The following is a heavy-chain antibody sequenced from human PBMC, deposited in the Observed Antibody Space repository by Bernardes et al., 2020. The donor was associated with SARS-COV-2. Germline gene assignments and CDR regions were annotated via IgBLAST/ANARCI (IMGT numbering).Heavy chain of an antibody. V-gene: IGHV4-39*01. Sequence: SESLSLTCTVSGASFSSITYYWGWLRQPPGKGLEWIVTIYYTGNTYYNPSLKSRVTVSADTSKNQFSLRLSSVTAADTAVYYCVRLHSRSTYYFESWGQGTLLTVSS. CDR1: GASFSSITYY. J-gene: IGHJ4*02. CDR3: VRLHSRSTYYFES. CDR2: IYYTGNT. D-gene: IGHD6-13*01.